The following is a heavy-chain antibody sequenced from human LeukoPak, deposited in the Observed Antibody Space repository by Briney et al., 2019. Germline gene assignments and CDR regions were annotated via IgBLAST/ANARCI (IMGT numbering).Heavy chain of an antibody. J-gene: IGHJ4*02. D-gene: IGHD3-22*01. Sequence: ASVKVSCKVSGYTFTDYYMHWVQQAPGKGLEWMGLVDPEDGETIYAEKFQGRVTITADTSTDTAYMELSSLRSEDTAVYYCATSRKDSSSYTEVWGQGTLVTVSS. V-gene: IGHV1-69-2*01. CDR3: ATSRKDSSSYTEV. CDR1: GYTFTDYY. CDR2: VDPEDGET.